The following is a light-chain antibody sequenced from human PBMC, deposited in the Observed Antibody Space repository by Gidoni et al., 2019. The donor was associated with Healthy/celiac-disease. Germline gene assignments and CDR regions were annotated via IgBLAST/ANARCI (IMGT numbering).Light chain of an antibody. V-gene: IGLV1-47*01. CDR1: RSNIGSNY. CDR3: AAWDDSLSGFVV. Sequence: QSVLPQPPSASGTPAQRVTISCSGSRSNIGSNYVYWYQQLPGTAPKLLIYRNNPRPSGVPDRCSGSKSGTSASLAISGLRSEDEADYYCAAWDDSLSGFVVFGGGTKLTVL. CDR2: RNN. J-gene: IGLJ2*01.